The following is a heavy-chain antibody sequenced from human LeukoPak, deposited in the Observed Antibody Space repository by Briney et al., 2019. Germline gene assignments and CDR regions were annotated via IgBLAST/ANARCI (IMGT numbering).Heavy chain of an antibody. V-gene: IGHV3-7*01. Sequence: PGWSLRLSCAASGFTFNSYWMSWVRQAPGKGLEGVGNIDPDGSEKQYGDSLKGRFTTSRDNAKNSLYLQMNSLRAEDTAIYYCARIYYFGDNNWRYFDNWGQETLVTVSS. CDR1: GFTFNSYW. J-gene: IGHJ4*02. CDR2: IDPDGSEK. D-gene: IGHD3-10*01. CDR3: ARIYYFGDNNWRYFDN.